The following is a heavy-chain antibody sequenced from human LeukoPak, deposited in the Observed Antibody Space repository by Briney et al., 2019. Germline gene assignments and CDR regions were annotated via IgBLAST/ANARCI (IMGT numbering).Heavy chain of an antibody. D-gene: IGHD3-22*01. V-gene: IGHV4-39*07. Sequence: SETLSLTCTVSGVSISSSNSYWGWIRQPPGKGLEWIGSIYYSGNTYYNASLKSQVSISIDTSKNQFSLKLSSVTAADTAVYYCAGGVNYYDWYFDLWGRGTLVTVSS. CDR1: GVSISSSNSY. CDR2: IYYSGNT. CDR3: AGGVNYYDWYFDL. J-gene: IGHJ2*01.